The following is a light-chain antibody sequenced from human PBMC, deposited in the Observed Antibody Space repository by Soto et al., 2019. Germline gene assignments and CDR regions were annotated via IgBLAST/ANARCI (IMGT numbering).Light chain of an antibody. V-gene: IGLV2-14*01. CDR2: DVS. Sequence: QSVLTQPASVSGSPGQSITISCTGTSSDVGGYNYVSWYQQHPGKAPKLMIYDVSNRPSGVPNRFSRSKSGNTASLTISGLQAEDQSHYYCSSYPSSSTPAYDFGTGPKVPV. CDR3: SSYPSSSTPAYD. CDR1: SSDVGGYNY. J-gene: IGLJ1*01.